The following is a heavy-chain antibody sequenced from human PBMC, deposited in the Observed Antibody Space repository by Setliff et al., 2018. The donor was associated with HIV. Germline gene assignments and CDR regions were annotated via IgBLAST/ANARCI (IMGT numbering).Heavy chain of an antibody. J-gene: IGHJ4*02. V-gene: IGHV4-34*08. CDR2: IYYTGDT. CDR3: ARMSISASVYFDY. Sequence: PSETLSLTCAVSGGTFSLHYYTWIRQSPLRGLEWIGYIYYTGDTCYSSSFESRVVISLDTSNNQFSLRVRSVTAADTALYFCARMSISASVYFDYWGQGTLVTVSS. CDR1: GGTFSLHY. D-gene: IGHD2-2*01.